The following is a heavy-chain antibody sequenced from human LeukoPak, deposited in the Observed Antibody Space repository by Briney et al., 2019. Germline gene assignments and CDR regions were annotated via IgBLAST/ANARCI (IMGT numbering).Heavy chain of an antibody. CDR3: AKSGGYGLIDY. CDR2: ISHSGST. D-gene: IGHD1-26*01. J-gene: IGHJ4*02. CDR1: GGSFSGYY. Sequence: SETLSLTCAVYGGSFSGYYWSWIRQPPGKGLEWIGDISHSGSTNYNPSLKSRVTISVDTSKNQFSLKLSSVTAADTAIYYCAKSGGYGLIDYWGQGTLVTVSS. V-gene: IGHV4-34*01.